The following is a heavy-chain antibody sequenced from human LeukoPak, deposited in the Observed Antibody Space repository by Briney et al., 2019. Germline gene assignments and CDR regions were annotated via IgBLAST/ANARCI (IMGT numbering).Heavy chain of an antibody. J-gene: IGHJ4*02. Sequence: SETLSLTCTVSGGSISSYYWSWIRQPPGKGLEWIGYIYYSGSTNYNPSLKSRVTISADTSKNQFSLKLDSVTAADTAVYYCARTLVRGAEGNAYWGQGTLVTVSS. CDR2: IYYSGST. D-gene: IGHD1-26*01. CDR1: GGSISSYY. CDR3: ARTLVRGAEGNAY. V-gene: IGHV4-59*08.